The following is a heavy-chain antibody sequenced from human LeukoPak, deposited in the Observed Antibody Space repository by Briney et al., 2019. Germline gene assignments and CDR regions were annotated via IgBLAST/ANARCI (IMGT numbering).Heavy chain of an antibody. CDR2: ISSSSSYI. CDR1: GFTFSSYS. J-gene: IGHJ4*02. V-gene: IGHV3-21*01. D-gene: IGHD3-22*01. CDR3: ARDTYYYDSSGYYY. Sequence: GGSLRLSCAASGFTFSSYSMNWVRQAPGKGLEWVSSISSSSSYIYYADSVKGRFTTSRDNAKNSLYLQMNSLRAEDTAVYYCARDTYYYDSSGYYYWGQGTLVTVSS.